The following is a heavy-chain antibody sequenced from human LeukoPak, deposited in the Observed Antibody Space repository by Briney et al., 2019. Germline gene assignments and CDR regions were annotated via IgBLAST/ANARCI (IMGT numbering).Heavy chain of an antibody. CDR1: GGSISSYY. V-gene: IGHV4-59*01. D-gene: IGHD6-13*01. CDR2: IYYSGST. Sequence: SETLSLTCTVSGGSISSYYWSWIRQPPGKGLEWIGYIYYSGSTNYNPSLKSRVTISVDTSKNQFSLKLSSVTAADTAVYYCARDNRIAAAVDYYYYMDVWGKGTTVTVSS. CDR3: ARDNRIAAAVDYYYYMDV. J-gene: IGHJ6*03.